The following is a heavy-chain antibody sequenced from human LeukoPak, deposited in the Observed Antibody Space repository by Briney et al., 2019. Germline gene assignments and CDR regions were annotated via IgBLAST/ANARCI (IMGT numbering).Heavy chain of an antibody. CDR3: ARHKPGYYYYYMDV. V-gene: IGHV4-4*02. CDR2: IYHSGST. J-gene: IGHJ6*03. CDR1: GGSISSSNW. Sequence: SGTLSLTCAVSGGSISSSNWWSWVRQPPGKGLEWIGEIYHSGSTNYNPSLKSRVTISVDTSKNQFSLKLSSVTAADTAVYYCARHKPGYYYYYMDVWGKGTTVTISS.